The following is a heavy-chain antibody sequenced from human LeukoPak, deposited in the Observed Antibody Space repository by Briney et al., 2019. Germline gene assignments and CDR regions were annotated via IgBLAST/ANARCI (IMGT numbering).Heavy chain of an antibody. Sequence: GGSLRLSCAASEFTFSNYGMSWVRQAPGKGLEWVSTITGSGGSTYYADSVKGRFTISRDNSKNTLYLQMNSLRAEDTAVYYCGKGGYSYGTLDYRGQGTLVTVSS. CDR2: ITGSGGST. V-gene: IGHV3-23*01. CDR3: GKGGYSYGTLDY. J-gene: IGHJ4*02. CDR1: EFTFSNYG. D-gene: IGHD5-18*01.